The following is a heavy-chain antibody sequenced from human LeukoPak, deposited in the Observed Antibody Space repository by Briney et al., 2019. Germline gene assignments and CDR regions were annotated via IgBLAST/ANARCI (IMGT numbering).Heavy chain of an antibody. Sequence: GGSLRLSCAASGFTFSSYGMSWVRQAPGKGLEWVSAISGSGGSTYYADSVKGRFTISRDNSKNTLYLQMNSLRAEDTAVYYCARVGLRFLEWLFDYWGQGTLVTVSS. CDR1: GFTFSSYG. CDR2: ISGSGGST. D-gene: IGHD3-3*01. J-gene: IGHJ4*02. CDR3: ARVGLRFLEWLFDY. V-gene: IGHV3-23*01.